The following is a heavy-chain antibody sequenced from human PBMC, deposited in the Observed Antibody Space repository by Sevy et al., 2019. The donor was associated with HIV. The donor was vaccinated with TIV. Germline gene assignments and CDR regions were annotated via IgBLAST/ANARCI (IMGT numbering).Heavy chain of an antibody. CDR2: ISYDGSNK. CDR3: AKDFSTMIVVVITTAPDY. J-gene: IGHJ4*02. D-gene: IGHD3-22*01. V-gene: IGHV3-30*18. Sequence: GGSLRLSCAASGFTFSSYGMHWVRQAPGKGLEWVAVISYDGSNKYYADSVKGRFNISSDNSKNTLYLQMNSLRAEDTAVYYCAKDFSTMIVVVITTAPDYWGQGTLVTVSS. CDR1: GFTFSSYG.